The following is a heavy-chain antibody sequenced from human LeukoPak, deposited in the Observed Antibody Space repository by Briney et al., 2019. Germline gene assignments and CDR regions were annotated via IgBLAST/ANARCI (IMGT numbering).Heavy chain of an antibody. V-gene: IGHV3-30*03. Sequence: GGSLRLSCAASGFTFSSYDMYWVRQAPGKGLQWVALISFDGSNKYYADSVKGRFTISRDNAKNSLYLQINSLRAEDTALYYCTRDMIATITFETWGQGTLVTVSS. CDR1: GFTFSSYD. CDR2: ISFDGSNK. D-gene: IGHD5-24*01. CDR3: TRDMIATITFET. J-gene: IGHJ5*02.